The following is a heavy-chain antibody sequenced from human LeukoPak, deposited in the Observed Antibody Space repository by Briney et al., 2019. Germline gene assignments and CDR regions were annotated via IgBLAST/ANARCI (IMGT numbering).Heavy chain of an antibody. CDR1: GGSVSSGTYY. Sequence: PSETLSLTCTVSGGSVSSGTYYWSWIRQPPGKGLEWIGYIYNTGSTNYNPSLKSRVTISVDTSKNQLFLKLSSVTAADTAVYYCARGSSGWYSWGQGTLVTVSS. CDR2: IYNTGST. J-gene: IGHJ4*02. D-gene: IGHD6-19*01. V-gene: IGHV4-61*01. CDR3: ARGSSGWYS.